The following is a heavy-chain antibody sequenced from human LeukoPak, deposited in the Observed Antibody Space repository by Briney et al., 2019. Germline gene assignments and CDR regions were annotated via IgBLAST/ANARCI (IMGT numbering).Heavy chain of an antibody. CDR2: INPSGGST. CDR1: GYTFTSYY. CDR3: ARNLEQYYYDSSGYYIDY. Sequence: GASVKVSCKASGYTFTSYYMHWVRQAPGQGLEWMGIINPSGGSTSYAQKFQGRVTMTRDMSTSTVYMELSSLRSEDTAVYYCARNLEQYYYDSSGYYIDYWGQGTLVTVSS. V-gene: IGHV1-46*01. J-gene: IGHJ4*02. D-gene: IGHD3-22*01.